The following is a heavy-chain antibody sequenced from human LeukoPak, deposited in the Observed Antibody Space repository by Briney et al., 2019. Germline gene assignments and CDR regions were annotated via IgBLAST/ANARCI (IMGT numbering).Heavy chain of an antibody. Sequence: KPSETLSLTCAVSGYSVSSGYYWGWIRQPPGKGLEWIGSIYHSGSTNYNPSLKSRVTTSVDTSKNQFSLKLSSVTAADTAVYYCARGGEDIVLMVYAATRDMDVWGKGTTVTVSS. CDR2: IYHSGST. CDR1: GYSVSSGYY. V-gene: IGHV4-38-2*01. J-gene: IGHJ6*03. CDR3: ARGGEDIVLMVYAATRDMDV. D-gene: IGHD2-8*01.